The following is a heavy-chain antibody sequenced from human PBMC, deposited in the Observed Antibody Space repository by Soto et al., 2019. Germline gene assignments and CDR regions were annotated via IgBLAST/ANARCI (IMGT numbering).Heavy chain of an antibody. CDR2: INPNSGGT. CDR3: ATDLSSSWLTKGFDP. Sequence: GSSVKVACNASGYTFTGYYMHWVRQAPGQGLEWMGWINPNSGGTNDAQKCQGSVTMTRDTSISTAYMELSRLRSDETAVYYCATDLSSSWLTKGFDPWGQGTLVTVSS. J-gene: IGHJ5*02. CDR1: GYTFTGYY. V-gene: IGHV1-2*02. D-gene: IGHD6-13*01.